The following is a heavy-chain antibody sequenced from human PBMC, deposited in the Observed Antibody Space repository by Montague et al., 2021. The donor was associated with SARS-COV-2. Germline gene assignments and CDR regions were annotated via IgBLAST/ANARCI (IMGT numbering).Heavy chain of an antibody. CDR2: GSTI. CDR3: ARAVPYVFRPLKYFDY. Sequence: GSTIYYADSVKGRFTISRDNAKNSLYLQMNSLRAEDTAVYYCARAVPYVFRPLKYFDYGGQGTLVTV. D-gene: IGHD3-16*01. V-gene: IGHV3-48*03. J-gene: IGHJ4*02.